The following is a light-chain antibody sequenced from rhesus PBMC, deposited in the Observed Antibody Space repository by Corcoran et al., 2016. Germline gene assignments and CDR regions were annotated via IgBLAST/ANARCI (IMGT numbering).Light chain of an antibody. J-gene: IGKJ3*01. CDR1: ENVNNY. Sequence: DIQMTQSPSSLSAFVGDRVTITRRASENVNNYLNWYQQKPGKAPKLLNYKASTLQSGAPSRFRGSGSGTDYTFTINSLQPEDVATYYCQHGYGTPFTFGPGTKLDI. V-gene: IGKV1-74*01. CDR3: QHGYGTPFT. CDR2: KAS.